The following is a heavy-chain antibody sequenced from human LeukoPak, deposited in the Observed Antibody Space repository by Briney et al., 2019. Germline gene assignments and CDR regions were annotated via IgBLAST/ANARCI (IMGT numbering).Heavy chain of an antibody. CDR3: AREVRDFWSGYNHYYYMDV. Sequence: SETLSLTCTVSGGSISSGSYYWSWIRQPAGKGLEWIGRIYTSGSTNYNPSLKSRVTISVDTSKNQFSLKLSSVTAADAAVYYCAREVRDFWSGYNHYYYMDVWGKGTTVTVSS. CDR1: GGSISSGSYY. D-gene: IGHD3-3*01. CDR2: IYTSGST. V-gene: IGHV4-61*02. J-gene: IGHJ6*03.